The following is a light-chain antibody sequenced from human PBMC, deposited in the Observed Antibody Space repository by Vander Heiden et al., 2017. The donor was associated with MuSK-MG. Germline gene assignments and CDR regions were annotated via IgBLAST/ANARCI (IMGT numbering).Light chain of an antibody. J-gene: IGLJ3*02. V-gene: IGLV1-40*01. CDR3: QSYDTALSGAL. Sequence: QSVLAQPPSVSGAPGQRVTISCTGTNSNIGAGYDVHWYQQFPGTAPKLLTYGNTNRPSGVPDRFSASKSDTSASLAISGLQADDEADYYCQSYDTALSGALFGGGTKLTVL. CDR2: GNT. CDR1: NSNIGAGYD.